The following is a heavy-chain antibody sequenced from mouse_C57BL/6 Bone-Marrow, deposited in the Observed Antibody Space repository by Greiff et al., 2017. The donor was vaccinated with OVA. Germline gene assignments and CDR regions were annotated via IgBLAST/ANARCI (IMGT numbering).Heavy chain of an antibody. CDR2: IYPGSGST. V-gene: IGHV1-55*01. Sequence: QVQLQQPGAELVKPGASVKMSCKASGYTFTSYWITWVKQRPGQGLEWIGDIYPGSGSTNYNEKFKSKTTLTVDTSSSTAYMQLISLTSENSAVYYCARGLRRGFAYWGQGTLVTVSA. CDR3: ARGLRRGFAY. D-gene: IGHD2-4*01. J-gene: IGHJ3*01. CDR1: GYTFTSYW.